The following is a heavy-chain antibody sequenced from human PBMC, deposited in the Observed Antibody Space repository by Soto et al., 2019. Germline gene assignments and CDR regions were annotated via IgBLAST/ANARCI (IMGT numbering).Heavy chain of an antibody. D-gene: IGHD3-9*01. CDR2: VSSSGNT. Sequence: SETLSLTCTVSGDSLGNYYWFWIRQPVGKGLEWIGRVSSSGNTNANPTLNSRATMSIDTSKNQFSLRLRSVTAADTAVNYCARADYEILTGSYAMDVWGQGTTVTVSS. V-gene: IGHV4-4*07. J-gene: IGHJ6*02. CDR1: GDSLGNYY. CDR3: ARADYEILTGSYAMDV.